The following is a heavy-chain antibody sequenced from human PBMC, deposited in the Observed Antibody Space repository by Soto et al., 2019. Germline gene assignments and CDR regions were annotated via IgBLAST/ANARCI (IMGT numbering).Heavy chain of an antibody. Sequence: QLQLQESGPGLVKPSETLSLTCTVSGGSISSSSYYWGWIRQPPGKGLEWIGSIYYSGSTYYNPSLKSRVTISVDTSKNQFSLKLSSVTAADTAVYYCARGRGQGFFDYWGQGTLVTVSS. J-gene: IGHJ4*02. V-gene: IGHV4-39*01. CDR3: ARGRGQGFFDY. D-gene: IGHD3-10*01. CDR1: GGSISSSSYY. CDR2: IYYSGST.